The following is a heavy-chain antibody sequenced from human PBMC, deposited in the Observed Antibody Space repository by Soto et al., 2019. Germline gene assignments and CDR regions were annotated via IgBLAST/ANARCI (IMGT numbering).Heavy chain of an antibody. CDR3: ARGGSSDWQVAFDI. Sequence: QLQQWGAGPLKASETLSLTCVVSSGSFSTYYYNWLRQSPGKGLEWIGEINHRGSNNYSPSLKSRVTMSLDTSKNQFSLNLTSVTAADTAVYYCARGGSSDWQVAFDIWGQGTMVTVSS. CDR1: SGSFSTYY. J-gene: IGHJ3*02. CDR2: INHRGSN. D-gene: IGHD6-19*01. V-gene: IGHV4-34*01.